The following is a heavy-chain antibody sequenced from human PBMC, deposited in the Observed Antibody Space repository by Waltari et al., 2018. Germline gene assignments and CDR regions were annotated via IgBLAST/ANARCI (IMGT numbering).Heavy chain of an antibody. J-gene: IGHJ4*02. CDR1: GFAFSNSA. CDR3: AKGTERYGGWAPIFDS. V-gene: IGHV3-23*01. CDR2: ISTSGGSA. D-gene: IGHD6-19*01. Sequence: EVHLLESGGDLVQTGGSLRLSCAASGFAFSNSAMSWVRLAPGKGLEWVSVISTSGGSAKYADSVQGRFTISRDNSKKTLHLQMNSLRVEDTAVYYCAKGTERYGGWAPIFDSWGQGTQVTVSS.